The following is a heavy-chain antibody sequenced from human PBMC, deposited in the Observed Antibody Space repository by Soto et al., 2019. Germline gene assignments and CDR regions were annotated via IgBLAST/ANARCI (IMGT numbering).Heavy chain of an antibody. Sequence: GSLRLSCAASGFTFSSYGMHWVRQAPGKGLEWVAVISYDGSNKYYADSVKGRFTISRDNSKNTLYLQMNSLRAEDTAVYYCAKVLYSSGCLQGWLAPCGQGSLVTVSS. D-gene: IGHD6-19*01. CDR1: GFTFSSYG. V-gene: IGHV3-30*18. CDR3: AKVLYSSGCLQGWLAP. CDR2: ISYDGSNK. J-gene: IGHJ1*01.